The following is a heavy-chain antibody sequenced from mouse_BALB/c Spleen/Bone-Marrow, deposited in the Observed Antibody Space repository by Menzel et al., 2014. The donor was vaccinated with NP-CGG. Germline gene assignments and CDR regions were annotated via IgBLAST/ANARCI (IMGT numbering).Heavy chain of an antibody. J-gene: IGHJ3*01. D-gene: IGHD1-1*01. Sequence: EVKLQESGGGLVKPGRSLNLSCAASGFTFSDYYMYWVRQTPEKRLEWVATISDGGSYTYYPDSVKGRFAISRDNAKNNLYLQMSSQKSEDTAMYYCANYYGSTWFAYWGQGTLVTVSA. CDR1: GFTFSDYY. CDR3: ANYYGSTWFAY. CDR2: ISDGGSYT. V-gene: IGHV5-4*02.